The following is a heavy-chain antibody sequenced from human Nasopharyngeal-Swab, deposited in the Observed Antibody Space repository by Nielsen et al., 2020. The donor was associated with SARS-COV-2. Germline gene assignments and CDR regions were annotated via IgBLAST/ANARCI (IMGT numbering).Heavy chain of an antibody. D-gene: IGHD3-16*02. CDR3: ARVEYDYVWGSYPQIDY. V-gene: IGHV1-2*02. Sequence: ASVKVSCKASGYTFTGYYMHWVRQAPGQGLEWMGWINPNSGGTNYAQKLQGRVTMTTDTSTSTAYMELRSLRSDDTAVYYCARVEYDYVWGSYPQIDYWGQGTLVTVSS. CDR1: GYTFTGYY. CDR2: INPNSGGT. J-gene: IGHJ4*02.